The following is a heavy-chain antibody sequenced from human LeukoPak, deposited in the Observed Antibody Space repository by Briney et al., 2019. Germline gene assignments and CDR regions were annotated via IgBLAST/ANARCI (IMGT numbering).Heavy chain of an antibody. D-gene: IGHD2-15*01. CDR2: IYSGGST. J-gene: IGHJ4*02. V-gene: IGHV3-53*01. CDR3: ARDPDSGDDRGGDC. CDR1: GFTVSSNY. Sequence: GGSLRLSCAASGFTVSSNYMSWVRQAPGKGLEWVSVIYSGGSTYYADSVKGRFTISRDNSKNTLYLQMNSLRAEDTAVYYCARDPDSGDDRGGDCWGQGTLVTVSS.